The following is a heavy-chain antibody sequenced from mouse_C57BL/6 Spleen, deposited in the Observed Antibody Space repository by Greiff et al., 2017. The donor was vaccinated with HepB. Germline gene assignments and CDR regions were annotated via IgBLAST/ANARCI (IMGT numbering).Heavy chain of an antibody. D-gene: IGHD1-1*01. CDR1: GFTFSDYG. V-gene: IGHV5-17*01. CDR3: ATLITTVVATSIDY. CDR2: ISSGSSTI. J-gene: IGHJ4*01. Sequence: EVKLVESGGGLVKPGGSLKLSCAASGFTFSDYGMHWVRQAPEKGLEWVAYISSGSSTIYYADTVKGRFTISRDNAKNTLFLQMTSLRSEDTAMYYCATLITTVVATSIDYWGQGTSVTVSS.